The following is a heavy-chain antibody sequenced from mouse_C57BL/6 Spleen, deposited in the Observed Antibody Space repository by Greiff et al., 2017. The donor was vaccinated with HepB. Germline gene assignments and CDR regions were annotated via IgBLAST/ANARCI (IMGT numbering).Heavy chain of an antibody. CDR2: IYPRSGNT. Sequence: QVQLQQSGAELARPGASVKLSCKASGYTFTSYGISWVKQRTGQGLEWIGEIYPRSGNTYYNEKFKGKATLTADKSSSTAYMELRSLTSEDSAVYCCARGIIATVVEGVYCAMDYWGQGTSVTVSS. V-gene: IGHV1-81*01. CDR3: ARGIIATVVEGVYCAMDY. CDR1: GYTFTSYG. D-gene: IGHD1-1*01. J-gene: IGHJ4*01.